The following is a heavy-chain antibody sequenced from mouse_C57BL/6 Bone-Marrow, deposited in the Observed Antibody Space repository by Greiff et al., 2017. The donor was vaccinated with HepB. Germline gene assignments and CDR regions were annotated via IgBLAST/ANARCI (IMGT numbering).Heavy chain of an antibody. Sequence: QVQLQQPGAELVKPGASVKMSCKASGYTFTSYWITWVKQRPGQGLEWIGDIYPGSGSTNYNEKFKSKATLTVDTSSSTAYMQLSSLTSEDSAVYYCERQGYYYGSYYYAMDYWGQGTSVTVSS. D-gene: IGHD1-1*01. CDR3: ERQGYYYGSYYYAMDY. V-gene: IGHV1-55*01. CDR2: IYPGSGST. J-gene: IGHJ4*01. CDR1: GYTFTSYW.